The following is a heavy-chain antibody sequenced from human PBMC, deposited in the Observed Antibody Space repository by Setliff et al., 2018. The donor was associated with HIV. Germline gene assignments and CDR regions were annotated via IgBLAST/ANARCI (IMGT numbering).Heavy chain of an antibody. CDR1: GGSLSNYY. Sequence: SETLSLTCGVNGGSLSNYYWSWIRQSPGKGLEWIGEINHSVSTNYNPSLKSRVTMSVDKSKNQFSLRLTSVTAADTAVYYCARVGQLLLGDYFYMDVWGKGTSVTVS. D-gene: IGHD2-2*01. CDR2: INHSVST. J-gene: IGHJ6*03. V-gene: IGHV4-34*01. CDR3: ARVGQLLLGDYFYMDV.